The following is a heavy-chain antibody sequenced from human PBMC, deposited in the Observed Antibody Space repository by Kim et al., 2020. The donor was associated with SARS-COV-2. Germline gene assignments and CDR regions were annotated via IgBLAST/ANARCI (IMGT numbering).Heavy chain of an antibody. D-gene: IGHD5-12*01. Sequence: GGSLRLSCAASGFSFSSYGLHWVRQAPGKGLEWVAYISYDARDKFYADSVKGRCTISRDNSKNTLYLQTHSLRVEDKAVFYCARGPVDAEDGWYFDLWRR. CDR3: ARGPVDAEDGWYFDL. V-gene: IGHV3-33*01. CDR2: ISYDARDK. J-gene: IGHJ2*01. CDR1: GFSFSSYG.